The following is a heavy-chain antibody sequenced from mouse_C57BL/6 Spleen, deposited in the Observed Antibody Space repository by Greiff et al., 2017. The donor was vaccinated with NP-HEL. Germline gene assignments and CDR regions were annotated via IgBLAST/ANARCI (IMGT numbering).Heavy chain of an antibody. CDR3: ARRVDGSSYYAMDY. CDR1: GYTFTSYW. J-gene: IGHJ4*01. Sequence: QVQLQQPGAELVKPGASVKLSCKASGYTFTSYWMHWVKQRPGQGLEWIGMIHPNSGSTNYNEKFKSKATLTVDKSSSTAYMQLSSLTSEDSAVYYCARRVDGSSYYAMDYWGQGTSVTVSS. CDR2: IHPNSGST. D-gene: IGHD1-1*01. V-gene: IGHV1-64*01.